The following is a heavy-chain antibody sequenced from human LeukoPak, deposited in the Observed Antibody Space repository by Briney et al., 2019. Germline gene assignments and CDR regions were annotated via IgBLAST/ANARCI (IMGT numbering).Heavy chain of an antibody. CDR2: IYPGDSET. CDR1: GYSFPNYW. Sequence: PGESLKISCKGSGYSFPNYWIGWVRQMPGKGLEWMGIIYPGDSETRYSPSFQGQVTISADKSISTAYLRWSSLKASDSAMYYCARCAFITAPGYANWNDVLPYYWGQGTLVSVSS. CDR3: ARCAFITAPGYANWNDVLPYY. V-gene: IGHV5-51*01. J-gene: IGHJ4*02. D-gene: IGHD1-1*01.